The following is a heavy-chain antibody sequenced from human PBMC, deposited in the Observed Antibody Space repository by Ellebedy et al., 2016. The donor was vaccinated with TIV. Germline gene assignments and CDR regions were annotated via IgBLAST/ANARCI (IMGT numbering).Heavy chain of an antibody. CDR2: SKNKVNSYSA. Sequence: GGSLRLSXAASGFTVTNARMSWVRQAPGKGLEWVGRSKNKVNSYSAHYAASVKDRFTISRDDSKDFLYLQMNSLKTEDTAVYYCARDKYGSYDYWGQGTLVTVSS. CDR3: ARDKYGSYDY. V-gene: IGHV3-72*01. CDR1: GFTVTNAR. J-gene: IGHJ4*02. D-gene: IGHD1-26*01.